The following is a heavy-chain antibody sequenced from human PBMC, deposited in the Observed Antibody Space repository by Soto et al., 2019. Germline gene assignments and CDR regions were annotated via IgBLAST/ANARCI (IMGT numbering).Heavy chain of an antibody. CDR1: GFRFSIYS. V-gene: IGHV3-48*02. D-gene: IGHD6-19*01. J-gene: IGHJ4*02. CDR3: ARSVEGHFDY. CDR2: ITSDTKTI. Sequence: EVQLVESGGALVQRGGSLTLSCAASGFRFSIYSMNWVRQAPGKGLEWSAYITSDTKTIKYAESVKGRFTISRDNAKNSVYLQMDNLGDEDTAVDYCARSVEGHFDYWGQGTVVTVSS.